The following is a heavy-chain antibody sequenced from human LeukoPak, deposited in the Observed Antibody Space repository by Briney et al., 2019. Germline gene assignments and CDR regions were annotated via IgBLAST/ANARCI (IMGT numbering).Heavy chain of an antibody. CDR2: ISYDGSNK. Sequence: GGSLRHSCAASGFTFSSYAMHWVRQAPGKGLEWVAVISYDGSNKYYADSVKGRFTISRDNSKNTLYLQMNSLRAEDTAVYYCARDPTPGVVAPNPDYWGQGTLVTVSS. CDR1: GFTFSSYA. D-gene: IGHD5-12*01. V-gene: IGHV3-30-3*01. CDR3: ARDPTPGVVAPNPDY. J-gene: IGHJ4*02.